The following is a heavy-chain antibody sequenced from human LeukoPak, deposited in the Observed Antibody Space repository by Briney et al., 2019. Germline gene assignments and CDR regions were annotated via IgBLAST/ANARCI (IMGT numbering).Heavy chain of an antibody. CDR1: GFTFSSYG. D-gene: IGHD1-26*01. J-gene: IGHJ5*02. V-gene: IGHV3-30*02. CDR2: IRYDGSNK. Sequence: GGSLRLSCVASGFTFSSYGMHWVRQAPGKGLEWVAFIRYDGSNKYYADSVKGRFTISRDNSENTLYLQMNSLRAEDTAVYYCARAPRFRLVGVPKGPFDPWGQGTLVTVSS. CDR3: ARAPRFRLVGVPKGPFDP.